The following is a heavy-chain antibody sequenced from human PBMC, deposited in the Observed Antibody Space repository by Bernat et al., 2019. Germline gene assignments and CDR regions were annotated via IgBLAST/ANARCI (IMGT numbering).Heavy chain of an antibody. D-gene: IGHD6-19*01. CDR2: INPSGGST. J-gene: IGHJ5*02. Sequence: QVQLVQSGAEVKKPGASVKVSCKASGYTFTSYYMHWVRQAPGQGLEWRGIINPSGGSTSYAQKSQGRVTVTRDTSRSTVYMELSSQGSEDTAVYCCARVGYSSVSRNWFDPWGQGTLVTVSS. V-gene: IGHV1-46*01. CDR1: GYTFTSYY. CDR3: ARVGYSSVSRNWFDP.